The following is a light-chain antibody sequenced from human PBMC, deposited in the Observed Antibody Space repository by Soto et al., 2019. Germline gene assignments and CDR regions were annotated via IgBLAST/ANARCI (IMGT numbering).Light chain of an antibody. CDR2: GAS. CDR1: QSVSSD. Sequence: VMMQSPATVSVSAGERATLPCRASQSVSSDLAWYQQKPGQAPRLLIYGASTRATGIAARFSGSGSGTECTLSGISLHAEDFVRYHGPESNIWPSTLGGGTKVDIK. V-gene: IGKV3-15*01. J-gene: IGKJ4*01. CDR3: PESNIWPST.